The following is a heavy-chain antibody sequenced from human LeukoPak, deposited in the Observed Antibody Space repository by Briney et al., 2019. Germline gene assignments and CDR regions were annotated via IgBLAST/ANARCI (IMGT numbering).Heavy chain of an antibody. V-gene: IGHV3-21*01. Sequence: GGSLRLSCAASGFTFSTYTINWVRQAPGKGLEWVSSIGTSTSSIYYADSVKGRFTISRDNAENSLYPQMNSLRAEDTAVYYCARDMGIIPYYYYYMDGWGKGTTVTVSS. CDR3: ARDMGIIPYYYYYMDG. CDR1: GFTFSTYT. CDR2: IGTSTSSI. J-gene: IGHJ6*03. D-gene: IGHD7-27*01.